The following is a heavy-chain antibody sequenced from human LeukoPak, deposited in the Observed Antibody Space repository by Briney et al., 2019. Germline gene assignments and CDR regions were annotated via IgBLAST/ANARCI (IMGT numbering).Heavy chain of an antibody. CDR2: IIPIFGTA. CDR1: GGTFSSYA. J-gene: IGHJ3*02. CDR3: ARAPRGVVMKDAFDI. V-gene: IGHV1-69*05. D-gene: IGHD3-3*01. Sequence: GASVKVSCKASGGTFSSYAISWVRQAPGQGLGWMGGIIPIFGTANYAQKFQGRVTITTDESTSTAYMELSSLRSEDTAVYYCARAPRGVVMKDAFDIWGQGTMVTVSS.